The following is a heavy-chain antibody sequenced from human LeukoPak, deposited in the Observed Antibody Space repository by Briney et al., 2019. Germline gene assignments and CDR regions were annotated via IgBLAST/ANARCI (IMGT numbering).Heavy chain of an antibody. CDR2: INHSGST. CDR3: ARAPVVGATLGAFDI. J-gene: IGHJ3*02. V-gene: IGHV4-34*01. Sequence: PSETLSLTCAVYGGSFSGYYWSWIRQPPGKGLEWIGEINHSGSTNYNPSLKSRVTISVDTSKNQFSLKLSSVTAADTAVYYCARAPVVGATLGAFDIWGQGTMVTVSS. CDR1: GGSFSGYY. D-gene: IGHD1-26*01.